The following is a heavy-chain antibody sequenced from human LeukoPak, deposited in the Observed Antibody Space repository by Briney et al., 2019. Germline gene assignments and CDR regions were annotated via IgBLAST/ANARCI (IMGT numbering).Heavy chain of an antibody. V-gene: IGHV3-53*01. D-gene: IGHD2/OR15-2a*01. J-gene: IGHJ4*02. CDR3: ARDRLSVL. CDR1: GFTVSSNY. Sequence: PGGSLRLSCAASGFTVSSNYMSWVRQAPGKGLEWVSVIYSGGRTYYADSVKGRFTISRDNSKNMLYLQMNSPRAEDTAVYYCARDRLSVLWGQGTLVTVSS. CDR2: IYSGGRT.